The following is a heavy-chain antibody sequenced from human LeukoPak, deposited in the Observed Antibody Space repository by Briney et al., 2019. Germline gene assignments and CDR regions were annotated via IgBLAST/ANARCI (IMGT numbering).Heavy chain of an antibody. Sequence: ASVKVSCKASGYTFTSYDINWVRQATGQGLEWMGWMNPNSGNTGYAQKFQGRVTMTRNTSISTAYMELSSLRSEDTAVYYCASVDYYDSSGYYYDALDIWGQGTMVTVSS. CDR3: ASVDYYDSSGYYYDALDI. CDR1: GYTFTSYD. CDR2: MNPNSGNT. D-gene: IGHD3-22*01. V-gene: IGHV1-8*01. J-gene: IGHJ3*02.